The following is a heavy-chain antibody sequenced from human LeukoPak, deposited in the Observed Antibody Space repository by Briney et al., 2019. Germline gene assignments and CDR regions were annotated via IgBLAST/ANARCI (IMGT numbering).Heavy chain of an antibody. Sequence: SETLSLTCTVSGGSISSYYWSWIRQPPGKGLEWLGEINHSGSTNYNPSLKSRVTISVDTSKNQFSLKLSSVTAADTAVYYCARHRVTMVRERRGWFDPWGQGTLVTVSS. CDR3: ARHRVTMVRERRGWFDP. D-gene: IGHD3-10*01. V-gene: IGHV4-34*01. CDR1: GGSISSYY. CDR2: INHSGST. J-gene: IGHJ5*02.